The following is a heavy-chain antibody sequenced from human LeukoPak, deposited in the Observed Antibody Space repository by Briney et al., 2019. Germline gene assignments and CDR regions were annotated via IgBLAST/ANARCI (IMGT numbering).Heavy chain of an antibody. V-gene: IGHV4-59*12. D-gene: IGHD5-18*01. CDR2: IYYIGNT. J-gene: IGHJ3*02. Sequence: SETLSLTCTVSGGSISSYYWSWIRQPPGKGLEWIGYIYYIGNTNYNPSLKSRLTISVDRSKNQFSLKLSSVTAADTAVYYCARVTAPGAFDIWGQGTMVTVSS. CDR3: ARVTAPGAFDI. CDR1: GGSISSYY.